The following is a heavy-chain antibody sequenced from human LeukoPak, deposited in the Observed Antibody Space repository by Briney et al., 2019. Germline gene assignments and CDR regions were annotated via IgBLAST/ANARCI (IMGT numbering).Heavy chain of an antibody. V-gene: IGHV3-23*01. Sequence: GGSLRLSCAASGFTFSSYGMSWVRQAPGKGLEWVSAISGSGGSTYYADSVKGRFTISRDNAKNSLSLQMNSLRAEDTAVYYCARGPSSPFDYWGQGILVTVSS. CDR2: ISGSGGST. J-gene: IGHJ4*02. CDR1: GFTFSSYG. CDR3: ARGPSSPFDY.